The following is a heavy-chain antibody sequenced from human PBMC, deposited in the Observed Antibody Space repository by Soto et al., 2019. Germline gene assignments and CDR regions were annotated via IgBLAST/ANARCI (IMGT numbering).Heavy chain of an antibody. D-gene: IGHD3-16*01. CDR3: ARWGTTGGLDV. Sequence: QVQLVESGGALFHPGTSRRLSWVGSGFTFRGYVLHWVRRAPGKGLEWVALTSYDGSNIFKGDAVKGRFTISRDNSRNTVELQMDSLRLEDTALYYCARWGTTGGLDVWGQGTLVSVSS. V-gene: IGHV3-33*05. CDR2: TSYDGSNI. CDR1: GFTFRGYV. J-gene: IGHJ4*02.